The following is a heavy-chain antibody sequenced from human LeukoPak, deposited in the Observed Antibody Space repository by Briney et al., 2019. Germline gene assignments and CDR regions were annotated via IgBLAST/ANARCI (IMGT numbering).Heavy chain of an antibody. CDR2: IRFDESRT. J-gene: IGHJ4*02. CDR3: AKALVLTVAGTYYVDH. Sequence: PGGSLRLSCAASGFTFSNYGMRWVRQAPGKGLEWVAFIRFDESRTFYGDSVKGRFIISRDNSENTLFLHMHSLRPEDTAVYYCAKALVLTVAGTYYVDHWGQGTLVTVSS. D-gene: IGHD6-19*01. CDR1: GFTFSNYG. V-gene: IGHV3-30*02.